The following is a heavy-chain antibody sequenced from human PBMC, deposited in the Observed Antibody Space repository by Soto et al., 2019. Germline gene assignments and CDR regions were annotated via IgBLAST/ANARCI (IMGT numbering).Heavy chain of an antibody. D-gene: IGHD6-6*01. CDR3: ARGGSYSRWSLAFDP. V-gene: IGHV4-59*01. J-gene: IGHJ5*02. CDR2: IYYSGST. Sequence: SETLSLTCTVSGGSISSYYWSWIRQPPGKGLEWIGYIYYSGSTNYNPSLKSRVTISVDTSKSQFSLKLSSVTAADTAVYYCARGGSYSRWSLAFDPWGQGTLVTVSS. CDR1: GGSISSYY.